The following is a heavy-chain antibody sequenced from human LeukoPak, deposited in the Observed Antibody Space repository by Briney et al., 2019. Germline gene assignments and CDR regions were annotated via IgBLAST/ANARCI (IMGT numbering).Heavy chain of an antibody. CDR2: IKQEGSEK. J-gene: IGHJ4*02. Sequence: PGGSLRLSCAVSGFTFGRYWVGWVRQAAGEGLEWVANIKQEGSEKYYVDSVKGRFTISRDNAKNSLYLQMHSLRAEDTAVYYCARFSGDYDPYYFDYWGQGTLVTVSS. V-gene: IGHV3-7*01. CDR1: GFTFGRYW. D-gene: IGHD4-17*01. CDR3: ARFSGDYDPYYFDY.